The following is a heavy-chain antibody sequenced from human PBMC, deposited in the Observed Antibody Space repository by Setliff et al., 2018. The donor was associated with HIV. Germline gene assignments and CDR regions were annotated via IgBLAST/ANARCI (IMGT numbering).Heavy chain of an antibody. Sequence: ASVKVSCKASGYTFTSYGISWVRQAPGQGLEWMGWINAYNGSTNFAQKLQGRVTMTSDTSTSTAYLELRSLSSDDTAVYYCARDNEAIGWFGDRPDHILLFWGQGTMVTVSS. J-gene: IGHJ3*01. CDR2: INAYNGST. CDR1: GYTFTSYG. CDR3: ARDNEAIGWFGDRPDHILLF. V-gene: IGHV1-18*01. D-gene: IGHD3-10*01.